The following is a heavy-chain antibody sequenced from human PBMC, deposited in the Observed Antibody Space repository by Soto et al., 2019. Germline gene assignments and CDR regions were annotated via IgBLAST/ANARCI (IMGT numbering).Heavy chain of an antibody. Sequence: GGSLRLSCAASGFTVSSNYMSWVRQAPGKGLEWVSVIYSGGSTYYADSVKGRFTISRDNSKNTLYLQMNSLRAEDTAVYYCAREGKYCSSTSCYTYRDYYYGMDVWGQGTTVTVSS. CDR3: AREGKYCSSTSCYTYRDYYYGMDV. J-gene: IGHJ6*02. CDR2: IYSGGST. D-gene: IGHD2-2*02. CDR1: GFTVSSNY. V-gene: IGHV3-53*01.